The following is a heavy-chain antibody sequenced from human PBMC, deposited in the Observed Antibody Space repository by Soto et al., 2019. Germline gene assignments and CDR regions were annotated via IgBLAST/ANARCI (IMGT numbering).Heavy chain of an antibody. V-gene: IGHV3-23*01. CDR3: AKNYYFDS. Sequence: PGGSLRLSCAASGFTFNTYAMSWVRQAPGKGLEWVSSISTTDATYYADSVKGHFTISRDNFKNTLYLQMNSLRVEDTAIYYCAKNYYFDSWGPGTLVTGSS. CDR2: ISTTDAT. J-gene: IGHJ4*02. CDR1: GFTFNTYA.